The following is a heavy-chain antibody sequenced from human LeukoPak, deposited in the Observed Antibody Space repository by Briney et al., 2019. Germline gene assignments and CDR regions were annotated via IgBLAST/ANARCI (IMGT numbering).Heavy chain of an antibody. V-gene: IGHV3-23*01. CDR1: GFTFSSYA. D-gene: IGHD3-22*01. Sequence: GGSLRLSCAASGFTFSSYAISWVRQAPGKGLEWVSAISGSGGSTYYADSVKGRFTISRDNSKNTLYLQMNSLRAEDTAVYYSAKGRGVITTDYYYTAVSGTGTPVTVSS. CDR3: AKGRGVITTDYYYTAV. J-gene: IGHJ6*03. CDR2: ISGSGGST.